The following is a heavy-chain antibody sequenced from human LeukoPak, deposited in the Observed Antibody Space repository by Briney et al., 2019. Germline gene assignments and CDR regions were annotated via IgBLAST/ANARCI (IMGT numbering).Heavy chain of an antibody. D-gene: IGHD4-17*01. CDR2: ISYSGTT. CDR1: GGSFNDYY. Sequence: SETLSLTCTVSGGSFNDYYWSWIRLPPGKRLEWIGYISYSGTTNYNPSLKSRVTMSLDTSKNQFSLSLSSVTAADTAVYYCARHVPVTNGWVDYWGQGTLVTVSS. CDR3: ARHVPVTNGWVDY. V-gene: IGHV4-59*08. J-gene: IGHJ4*02.